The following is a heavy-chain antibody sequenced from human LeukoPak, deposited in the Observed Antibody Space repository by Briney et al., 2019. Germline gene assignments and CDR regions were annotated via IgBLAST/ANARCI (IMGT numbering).Heavy chain of an antibody. V-gene: IGHV3-30*03. D-gene: IGHD3-10*01. Sequence: TGGSLRLSCAASGFTFSSYGMHWVRQAPGKGLEWVAVISYDGSNKYYADSVKGRFTISRDNSKNTLYLQMNSLRAEDRAVYYCAGFGESSLAFDIWGQGTMVTVSS. J-gene: IGHJ3*02. CDR1: GFTFSSYG. CDR2: ISYDGSNK. CDR3: AGFGESSLAFDI.